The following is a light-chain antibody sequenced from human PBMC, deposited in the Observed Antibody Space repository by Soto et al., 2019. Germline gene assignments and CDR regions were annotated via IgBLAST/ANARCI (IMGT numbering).Light chain of an antibody. J-gene: IGLJ1*01. CDR2: DVS. Sequence: QSALTQPASVSASPGQSITISCTGTSSDVGGYNYVSWYQQHPGKAPKLMIYDVSNRPSGVSDRFSGSKSGNTASLTISGLQAEDEADYYCHSYTSSSTHVFGTGTKVTVL. V-gene: IGLV2-14*01. CDR1: SSDVGGYNY. CDR3: HSYTSSSTHV.